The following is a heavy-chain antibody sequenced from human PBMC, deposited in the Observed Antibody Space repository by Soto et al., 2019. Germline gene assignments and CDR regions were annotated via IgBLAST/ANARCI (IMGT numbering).Heavy chain of an antibody. CDR3: ARAPAGVVVTKEWDWFDP. D-gene: IGHD3-22*01. V-gene: IGHV1-69*13. CDR2: IIPIFGTA. J-gene: IGHJ5*02. Sequence: SVKVSCKASGGTFSSYAISWVRQAPGQGLEWMGGIIPIFGTANYAQKFQGRVTITADESTSTAYMELSSLRSEDTAVYYCARAPAGVVVTKEWDWFDPWGQGTLVTVSS. CDR1: GGTFSSYA.